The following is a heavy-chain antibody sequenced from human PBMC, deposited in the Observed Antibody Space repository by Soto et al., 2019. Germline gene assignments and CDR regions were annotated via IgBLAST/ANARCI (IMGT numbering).Heavy chain of an antibody. CDR1: GFSLTTDDVG. D-gene: IGHD6-6*01. CDR3: AHTRYSISSFDY. Sequence: QITLKESGPPLVKPTQTLTLTCTFSGFSLTTDDVGVGWIRQFPGKALDWLAVVYWDDDKRYSPSLKSRLTIPKDTSKNQVFLTMSTMDPVDTATYYCAHTRYSISSFDYWGQGTLVTVSS. V-gene: IGHV2-5*02. J-gene: IGHJ4*02. CDR2: VYWDDDK.